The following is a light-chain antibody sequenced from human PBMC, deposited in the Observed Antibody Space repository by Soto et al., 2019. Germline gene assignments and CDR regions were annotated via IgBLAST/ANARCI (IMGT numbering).Light chain of an antibody. V-gene: IGKV3-20*01. Sequence: EIALTQSPGTLSLSPGERATLSCRASQTVSSSYLAWYQQKPGQAPRLLISGASSRATGIPDRFSGSGSGTDFTLTINRLEPEDFAVYYCQQYGSSPITFGQGTRLEIK. CDR2: GAS. CDR1: QTVSSSY. J-gene: IGKJ5*01. CDR3: QQYGSSPIT.